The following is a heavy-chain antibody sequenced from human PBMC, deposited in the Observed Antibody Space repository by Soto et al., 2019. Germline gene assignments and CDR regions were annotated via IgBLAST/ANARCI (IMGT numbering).Heavy chain of an antibody. CDR2: IYYSGSN. D-gene: IGHD6-13*01. CDR3: AREIAAAGNEGDY. Sequence: QVQLQESGPGLVKPSETLSLTCTVSGGSVSSGSYYWSWIRQPPGKGLEWIGYIYYSGSNNYNPSLKSRVTISVDTSKNQFSLKLSSVTAADTAVYYCAREIAAAGNEGDYWGQGTLVTVSS. V-gene: IGHV4-61*01. CDR1: GGSVSSGSYY. J-gene: IGHJ4*02.